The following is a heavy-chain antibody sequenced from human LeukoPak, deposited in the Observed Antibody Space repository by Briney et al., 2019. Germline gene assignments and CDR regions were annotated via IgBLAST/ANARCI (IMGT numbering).Heavy chain of an antibody. CDR3: TKATKGDGFDP. J-gene: IGHJ5*02. CDR2: IRSKANSYAT. CDR1: GFTFSGSA. V-gene: IGHV3-73*01. Sequence: GGSLKLSCAASGFTFSGSAMHWVRQASGKGLEWVGRIRSKANSYATAYAASVKGRFTISRDDSKNTAYLQMNSLKTEDTAVYYSTKATKGDGFDPWGQRTLVTVSS. D-gene: IGHD3-16*01.